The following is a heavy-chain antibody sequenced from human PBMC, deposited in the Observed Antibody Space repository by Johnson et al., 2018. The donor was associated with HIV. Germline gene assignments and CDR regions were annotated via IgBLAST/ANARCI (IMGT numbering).Heavy chain of an antibody. V-gene: IGHV3-20*04. J-gene: IGHJ3*02. CDR1: GFTFDDYG. CDR3: AREVEITMVQGVIIGDAFDI. CDR2: INWNGGST. D-gene: IGHD3-10*01. Sequence: EVQLLESGGGVVRPGGSLRLSCAASGFTFDDYGMSWVRQAPGKGLEWVSGINWNGGSTGYADSVKGRFTISRDNAKNSLYLQMNSLRAEDTALYYCAREVEITMVQGVIIGDAFDIWGQGTMVTVSS.